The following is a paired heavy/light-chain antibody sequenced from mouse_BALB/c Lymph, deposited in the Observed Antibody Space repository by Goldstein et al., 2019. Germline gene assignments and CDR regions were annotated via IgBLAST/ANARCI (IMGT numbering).Light chain of an antibody. V-gene: IGKV3-5*01. CDR1: ESVDSYGNSF. CDR3: QQSNEDPYT. Sequence: DIVLTQSPASLAVSLGQRATISCRASESVDSYGNSFMHWYQQKPGQPPKLLIYRASNLESGIPARFSGSGSRTDFTLTINPVEADDVATYYCQQSNEDPYTFGGGTKLEIK. J-gene: IGKJ2*01. CDR2: RAS.
Heavy chain of an antibody. D-gene: IGHD2-3*01. CDR2: IYPGRGIT. CDR3: SRGGGYSYWYFDV. J-gene: IGHJ1*01. V-gene: IGHV1-55*01. Sequence: QVQLQQPGAELVKPGASVKMSCKASGYTFTSYWINWVKQRPGQGLEWIGDIYPGRGITNYNEKFKSKATLTLDTSSSTAYMQLSSLTSEDSAVYYCSRGGGYSYWYFDVWGAGTTVTVSS. CDR1: GYTFTSYW.